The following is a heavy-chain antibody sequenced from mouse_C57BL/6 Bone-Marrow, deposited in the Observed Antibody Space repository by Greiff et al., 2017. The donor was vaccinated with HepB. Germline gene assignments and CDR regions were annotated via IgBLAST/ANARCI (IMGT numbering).Heavy chain of an antibody. CDR1: GYTFTSYT. CDR3: ARLASPYAMDY. CDR2: INPSSGYT. J-gene: IGHJ4*01. Sequence: VQLQQSGAELARPGASVKMSCKASGYTFTSYTVHWVKQRPGQGLEWIGYINPSSGYTKYNQKFKDKATLTADKSSSTAYMQLSSLTSEDSAVYYCARLASPYAMDYWGQGTSVTVSS. V-gene: IGHV1-4*01.